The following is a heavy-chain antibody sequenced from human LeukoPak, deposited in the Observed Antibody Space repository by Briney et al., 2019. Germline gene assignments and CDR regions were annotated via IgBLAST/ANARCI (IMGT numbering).Heavy chain of an antibody. CDR1: GGSISSYY. CDR2: IYNSGST. J-gene: IGHJ4*02. Sequence: TSETLSLTCTVSGGSISSYYWSWIRQPAGKGLEWIGRIYNSGSTTYNPSLKSRVTMSVDTSKNQFSLRLTSVTAADTAMYFCAREEMPGKFDYWGQGILVTVSS. D-gene: IGHD1-26*01. V-gene: IGHV4-4*07. CDR3: AREEMPGKFDY.